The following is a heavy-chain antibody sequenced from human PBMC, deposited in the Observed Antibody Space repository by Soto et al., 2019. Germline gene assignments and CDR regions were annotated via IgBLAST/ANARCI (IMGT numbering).Heavy chain of an antibody. CDR3: ARGGGVGVAGSAAFDM. V-gene: IGHV1-2*02. CDR2: INPATGAA. D-gene: IGHD3-3*01. J-gene: IGHJ3*02. CDR1: GYPVTAYY. Sequence: QLHLVQSGAVVKKPGASVTVSCSASGYPVTAYYMHWVRQAPGRGLEWMGGINPATGAAKYTQTFQGRVTMTRDTSTSTVFMELSALTSEDTAVFYWARGGGVGVAGSAAFDMWGQGTLVTVSS.